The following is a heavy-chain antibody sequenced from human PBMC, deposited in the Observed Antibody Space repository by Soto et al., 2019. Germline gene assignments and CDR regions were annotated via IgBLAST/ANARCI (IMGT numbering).Heavy chain of an antibody. J-gene: IGHJ6*02. CDR2: ISAYNGNT. Sequence: QVQLVQSGAEVKKPGASAKVSCKASGYTFTSYGISWVRQAPGQGLEWMGWISAYNGNTNYAQKLQGRVTMTTDTSTSTAYMELRSLRSDDTAVYYCARDGALGENYYDYGMDVWGQGTTVTVSS. V-gene: IGHV1-18*01. CDR3: ARDGALGENYYDYGMDV. CDR1: GYTFTSYG. D-gene: IGHD3-16*01.